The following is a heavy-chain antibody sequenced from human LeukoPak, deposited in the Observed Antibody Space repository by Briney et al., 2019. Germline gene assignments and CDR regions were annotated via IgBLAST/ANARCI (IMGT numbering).Heavy chain of an antibody. CDR1: GGSFSGYY. V-gene: IGHV4-34*01. J-gene: IGHJ4*02. Sequence: PSETLSLNCAVYGGSFSGYYWSWIRQPPGKGLEWIGEINHRGSTNYNPSLKSRVTLSVDTSKNQFSPKLSSVTAADTAVYYCVRRVTTLDYWGQGTLVTVSS. D-gene: IGHD4-17*01. CDR2: INHRGST. CDR3: VRRVTTLDY.